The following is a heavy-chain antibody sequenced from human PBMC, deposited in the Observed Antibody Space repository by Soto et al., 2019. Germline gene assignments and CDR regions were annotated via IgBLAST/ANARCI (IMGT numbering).Heavy chain of an antibody. CDR1: GYTFTSNG. V-gene: IGHV1-18*04. CDR2: ISGYNGDT. CDR3: ARDKPQQIVGYNYYYVLDV. D-gene: IGHD6-6*01. J-gene: IGHJ6*02. Sequence: QGQLVQSGGEVKKPGASVKVSCKASGYTFTSNGISWVRQAPGQGLEWMGWISGYNGDTDYAQKFQGRVTMTTDTSTSTAYMEVRSLRPDVTAVYYCARDKPQQIVGYNYYYVLDVWGQGTTVTVSS.